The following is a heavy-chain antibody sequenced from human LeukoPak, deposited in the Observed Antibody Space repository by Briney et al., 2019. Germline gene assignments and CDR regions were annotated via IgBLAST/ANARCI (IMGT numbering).Heavy chain of an antibody. CDR1: GFTLSDYY. Sequence: PGGSLTLSCAVSGFTLSDYYMSWIRQAPGKGLEWFLYIINSSSYTNYAAPEKGLFTIARDNAKNSLYLKMTSLRAEDTAVYYCARDQGGYSSDNWFDPWGQGTLVAVSS. CDR2: IINSSSYT. D-gene: IGHD5-18*01. V-gene: IGHV3-11*05. CDR3: ARDQGGYSSDNWFDP. J-gene: IGHJ5*02.